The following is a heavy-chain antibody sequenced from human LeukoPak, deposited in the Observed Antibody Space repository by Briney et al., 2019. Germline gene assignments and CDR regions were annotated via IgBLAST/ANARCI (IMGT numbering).Heavy chain of an antibody. V-gene: IGHV3-33*06. D-gene: IGHD6-13*01. CDR1: GFTFRNYG. CDR3: AKGPAVLAADFDY. CDR2: IWYDGSNK. J-gene: IGHJ4*02. Sequence: PGGSLRLSCAASGFTFRNYGMHWVRQAPGKGLEWVALIWYDGSNKYYADSVKGRFTISRDNSNNTLYLQISSLSPEDTAMYYCAKGPAVLAADFDYWGQGTLITVSS.